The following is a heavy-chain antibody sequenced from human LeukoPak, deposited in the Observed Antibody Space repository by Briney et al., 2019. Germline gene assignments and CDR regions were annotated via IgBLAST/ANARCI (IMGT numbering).Heavy chain of an antibody. Sequence: GGSLRPSCVASGFTFSSSYMSWVRQAPGKGLEWVANIKQDGSEKYYVDSVKGRFTISRDNARNSLYLQMNSLRVEDTAVYYCARDLDYWGQGTLATVSS. CDR1: GFTFSSSY. CDR2: IKQDGSEK. CDR3: ARDLDY. J-gene: IGHJ4*02. V-gene: IGHV3-7*03.